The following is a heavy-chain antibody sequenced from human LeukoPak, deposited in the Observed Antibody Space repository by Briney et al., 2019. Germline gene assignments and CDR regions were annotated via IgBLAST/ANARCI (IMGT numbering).Heavy chain of an antibody. CDR3: ARDSRGYSGYDYNPL. CDR2: INSDGSST. J-gene: IGHJ4*02. V-gene: IGHV3-74*01. Sequence: QSGGSLRLSCAASGFTFSSYWMHWVRQAPGKGLVWVSRINSDGSSTSYADSVKGRFTISRDNAKNTLYLQMNSLRAEDTAVYYCARDSRGYSGYDYNPLWGQGTLVTVSS. D-gene: IGHD5-12*01. CDR1: GFTFSSYW.